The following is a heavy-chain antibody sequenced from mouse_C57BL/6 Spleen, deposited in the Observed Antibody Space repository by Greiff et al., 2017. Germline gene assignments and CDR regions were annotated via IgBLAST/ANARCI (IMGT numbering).Heavy chain of an antibody. V-gene: IGHV5-4*01. CDR3: ARDGGIHAMDD. J-gene: IGHJ4*01. CDR2: ISDGGSYT. Sequence: EVQVVESGGGLVKPGGSLKLSCAASGFTFSSYAMSWVRQTPEKRLEWVATISDGGSYTYYPDNVKGRFTISRDNAKNNLYLQMSHLKSEDTAMYYCARDGGIHAMDDWGQGTSVTVSS. CDR1: GFTFSSYA.